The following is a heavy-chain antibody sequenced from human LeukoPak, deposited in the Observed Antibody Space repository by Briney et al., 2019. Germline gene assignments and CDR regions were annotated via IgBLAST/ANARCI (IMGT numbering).Heavy chain of an antibody. CDR1: GGSISSGSYY. CDR3: ARGGVPAAIEIDY. D-gene: IGHD2-2*02. Sequence: SQTLSLTCTVSGGSISSGSYYWSWIRQPAGKGLEWIGRIYTSGSTNYNPSLKSRVTISVDTSKNQFSLKLSSVTAADTAVYYCARGGVPAAIEIDYWGQGTLVTVSS. CDR2: IYTSGST. J-gene: IGHJ4*02. V-gene: IGHV4-61*02.